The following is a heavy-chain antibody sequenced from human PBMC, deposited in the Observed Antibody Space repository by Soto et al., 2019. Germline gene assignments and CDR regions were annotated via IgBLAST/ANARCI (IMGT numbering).Heavy chain of an antibody. D-gene: IGHD4-17*01. J-gene: IGHJ5*02. Sequence: QVQLVQAGAEVKKPGSSVKVSCKASADTFNSYSLSWLRQSPGQRLEWMGGITPVFGTADYAQSFEDRLTITADESTSTVYMELSSLRSDDTAVYYCARSLEGTTVTNWFDPWGQGALVTVSS. CDR2: ITPVFGTA. CDR1: ADTFNSYS. V-gene: IGHV1-69*01. CDR3: ARSLEGTTVTNWFDP.